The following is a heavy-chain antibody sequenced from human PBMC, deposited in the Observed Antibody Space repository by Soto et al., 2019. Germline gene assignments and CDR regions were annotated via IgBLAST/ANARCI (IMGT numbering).Heavy chain of an antibody. CDR3: ARNFYYDSSGYYWGHFDY. CDR1: GDTFSSYA. Sequence: QVQLVQSGAEVKKPGSSVKVSCKASGDTFSSYAISWVRQAPGQGLEWMGGIIPIFGTANYAQKFQGRVTTTADESTSTAYIELSSLRSEDTAVYYCARNFYYDSSGYYWGHFDYWGQGTLVTVSS. V-gene: IGHV1-69*01. CDR2: IIPIFGTA. J-gene: IGHJ4*02. D-gene: IGHD3-22*01.